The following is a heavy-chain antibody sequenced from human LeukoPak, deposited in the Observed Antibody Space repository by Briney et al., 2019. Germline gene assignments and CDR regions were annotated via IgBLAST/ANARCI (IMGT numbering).Heavy chain of an antibody. Sequence: EASVKVSCKASGYSFTSYGISWVRQAPGQGLEWMGWVSAYNGNTNYAQKVQGRVTMTTDTSTSTAYMELRSLRSDDTAVYYCARNVTAPSVIDIWGQGTMVTVSS. J-gene: IGHJ3*02. CDR2: VSAYNGNT. CDR3: ARNVTAPSVIDI. CDR1: GYSFTSYG. D-gene: IGHD2/OR15-2a*01. V-gene: IGHV1-18*01.